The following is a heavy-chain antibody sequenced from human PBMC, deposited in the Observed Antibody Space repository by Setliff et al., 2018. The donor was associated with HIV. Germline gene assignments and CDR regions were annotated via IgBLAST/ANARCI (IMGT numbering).Heavy chain of an antibody. J-gene: IGHJ6*03. CDR1: GGSISSGDYY. V-gene: IGHV4-31*02. D-gene: IGHD4-17*01. CDR3: AREGYGDKRERYFYYMDV. CDR2: IYYSGST. Sequence: PSETLSLTCTVSGGSISSGDYYWSWIRQYPGKGLEWIGYIYYSGSTFYNPSLKSRVTISVDTSKKQFSLKLSSVTAADTAVYYCAREGYGDKRERYFYYMDVWGKGSTVTVSS.